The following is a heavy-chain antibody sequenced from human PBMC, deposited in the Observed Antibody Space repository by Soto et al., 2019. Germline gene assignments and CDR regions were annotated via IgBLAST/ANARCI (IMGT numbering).Heavy chain of an antibody. Sequence: SETLSLTCTVSGGSISSYYWSWIRQPPGKGLEWIGYIYYSGSTNYNPSLKSRVTISVDKSQNQFSLKLSSVTAADTAVYYCASQPDYYGSGSYPLRNYYMDVWGKGTTVTVSS. CDR2: IYYSGST. CDR1: GGSISSYY. D-gene: IGHD3-10*01. CDR3: ASQPDYYGSGSYPLRNYYMDV. V-gene: IGHV4-59*01. J-gene: IGHJ6*03.